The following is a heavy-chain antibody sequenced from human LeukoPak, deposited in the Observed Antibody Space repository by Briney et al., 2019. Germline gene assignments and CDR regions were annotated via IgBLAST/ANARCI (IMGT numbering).Heavy chain of an antibody. J-gene: IGHJ4*02. CDR3: ARDDPEIAVAGTIDY. CDR2: ISSSGSTI. Sequence: PGGSLRLSCAASGFTFSSYEMNWVRQAPGKGLEWVSYISSSGSTIYYADSVKGRFTISRDNAKNSLYLQMNSLRAEDTAVYYCARDDPEIAVAGTIDYWGQGTLVTVSS. V-gene: IGHV3-48*03. D-gene: IGHD6-19*01. CDR1: GFTFSSYE.